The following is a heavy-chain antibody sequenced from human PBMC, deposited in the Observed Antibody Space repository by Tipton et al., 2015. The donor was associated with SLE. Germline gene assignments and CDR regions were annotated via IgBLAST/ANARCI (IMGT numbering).Heavy chain of an antibody. CDR2: IYYSGST. J-gene: IGHJ1*01. V-gene: IGHV4-59*11. CDR3: ARVGEGYELQH. Sequence: LRLSCTVSGGSISSHYWSWIRQPPGKGLEWIGYIYYSGSTNYSPSLKSRVTISVDTSKNQFSLKLSSVTAADTAVYYCARVGEGYELQHWGQGTLVTVSS. CDR1: GGSISSHY. D-gene: IGHD1-1*01.